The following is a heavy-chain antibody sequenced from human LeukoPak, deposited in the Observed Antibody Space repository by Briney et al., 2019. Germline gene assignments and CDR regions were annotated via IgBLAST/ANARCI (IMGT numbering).Heavy chain of an antibody. V-gene: IGHV4-39*01. D-gene: IGHD3-16*01. J-gene: IGHJ3*02. CDR3: AGNVSRGEPGGAFDM. CDR2: IYYSGST. CDR1: GGAISGTRDY. Sequence: SETLSLTCTVSGGAISGTRDYWGWIRQPPGKELEWIASIYYSGSTHYDPSLKSRVTISVDTSRNQFSLNLGFATAEDTAIYYCAGNVSRGEPGGAFDMWGQGTTVIVSS.